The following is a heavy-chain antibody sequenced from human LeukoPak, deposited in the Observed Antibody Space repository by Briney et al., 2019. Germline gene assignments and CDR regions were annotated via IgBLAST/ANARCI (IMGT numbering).Heavy chain of an antibody. CDR1: GFTFSSSA. CDR3: ARAYYDFWSGYYSYYYYMDV. J-gene: IGHJ6*03. CDR2: ISRSGDRT. V-gene: IGHV3-23*01. D-gene: IGHD3-3*01. Sequence: GGSLRLSCAASGFTFSSSAMNWVRQAPGKGLEWVSTISRSGDRTYYADSVKGRFTISRDNSKNTLFLQMNSLRAEDTALYYCARAYYDFWSGYYSYYYYMDVWGKGTTVTVSS.